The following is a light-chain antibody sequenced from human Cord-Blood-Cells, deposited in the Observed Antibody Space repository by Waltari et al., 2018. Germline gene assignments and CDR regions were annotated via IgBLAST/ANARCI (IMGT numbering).Light chain of an antibody. Sequence: QSALTQPASVSGSPGQSITTSRTGTSSDAGGYNYASWYQQHPGKAPKLMIYDVSNRPSGVSNRFSGSKSGNTASLTISGLQAEDEADYYCSSYTSSSTYVFGTGTKVTVL. CDR1: SSDAGGYNY. J-gene: IGLJ1*01. CDR2: DVS. V-gene: IGLV2-14*01. CDR3: SSYTSSSTYV.